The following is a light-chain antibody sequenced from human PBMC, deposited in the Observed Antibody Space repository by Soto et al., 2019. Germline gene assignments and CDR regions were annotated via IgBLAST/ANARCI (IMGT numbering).Light chain of an antibody. CDR2: GST. CDR1: GSNIGAPYD. Sequence: QSVLTQPPSASATPGQRVTISCTGSGSNIGAPYDVHWYQHLPGTAPKLLIYGSTNRPSGVPGRFSGSKSGTSASLAITGLQAEDEADYYCQSYDSSLSGYVFGAGTKVTVL. J-gene: IGLJ1*01. V-gene: IGLV1-40*01. CDR3: QSYDSSLSGYV.